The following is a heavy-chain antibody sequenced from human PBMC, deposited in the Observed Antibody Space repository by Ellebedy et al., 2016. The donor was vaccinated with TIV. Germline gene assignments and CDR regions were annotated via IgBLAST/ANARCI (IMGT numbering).Heavy chain of an antibody. CDR1: GYSFTSYW. CDR2: IDPSDSYT. J-gene: IGHJ4*02. CDR3: ATVGYCSGGSCYSGDY. Sequence: GESLKISXKGSGYSFTSYWISWVRQMPGKGLEWMGRIDPSDSYTNYSPSFQGHVTISADKSISTAYLQWSSLKASDTAMYYCATVGYCSGGSCYSGDYWGQGTLVTVSS. V-gene: IGHV5-10-1*01. D-gene: IGHD2-15*01.